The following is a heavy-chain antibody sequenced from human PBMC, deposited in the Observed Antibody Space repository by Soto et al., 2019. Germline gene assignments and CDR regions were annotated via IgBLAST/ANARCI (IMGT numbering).Heavy chain of an antibody. CDR2: ISDSGGST. CDR3: AKGLYCGGDCYPNWYFDL. D-gene: IGHD2-21*01. V-gene: IGHV3-23*01. J-gene: IGHJ2*01. CDR1: GFTFSSYA. Sequence: EVQLLESGGGLVQPGGSLRLSCAASGFTFSSYAMSWVRQAPGKGLQWVAGISDSGGSTYYADSVKGRFTLSRDNSKNTLYVQMNSLRAEDTAVYHCAKGLYCGGDCYPNWYFDLWGRGTLVTVSS.